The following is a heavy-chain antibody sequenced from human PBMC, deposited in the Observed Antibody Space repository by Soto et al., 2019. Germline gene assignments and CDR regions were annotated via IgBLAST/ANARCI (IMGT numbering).Heavy chain of an antibody. J-gene: IGHJ4*02. CDR2: IFYNGIT. CDR1: GGSISSISHS. V-gene: IGHV4-39*02. CDR3: ARLVTGTKYYFDF. Sequence: SETLSLTCTVSGGSISSISHSWGCIRQSPGQGLEWILNIFYNGITYYNPSIKSRVTISAYTSKNHFSLKLRSVTVEDTVVYYCARLVTGTKYYFDFWGQGSLVTVYS. D-gene: IGHD1-1*01.